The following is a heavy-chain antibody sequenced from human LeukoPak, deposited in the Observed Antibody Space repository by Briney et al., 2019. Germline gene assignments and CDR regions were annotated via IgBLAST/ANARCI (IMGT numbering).Heavy chain of an antibody. CDR1: GFTFSSYA. CDR2: ISYDGSNK. CDR3: ARSQEYCSGGSCYSGYFDY. D-gene: IGHD2-15*01. Sequence: GGSLRLSCAASGFTFSSYAMSWVRQAPGKGLEWVAVISYDGSNKYYADSVKGRFTISRDNSKNTLYLQMNSLRAEDTAVYYCARSQEYCSGGSCYSGYFDYWGQGTLVTVSS. J-gene: IGHJ4*02. V-gene: IGHV3-30-3*01.